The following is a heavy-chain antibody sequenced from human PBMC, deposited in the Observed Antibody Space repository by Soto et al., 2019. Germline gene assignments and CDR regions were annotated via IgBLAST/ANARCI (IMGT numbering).Heavy chain of an antibody. D-gene: IGHD2-2*01. CDR2: IYPGDSDT. CDR3: ARRNYCSSTSCLAYYYYGMDV. CDR1: GYSFTSYW. Sequence: PGESLKISCKGSGYSFTSYWIGWVRQMPGKGLEWMGIIYPGDSDTRYSPSFQGQVTISADKSISTAYLQWSSLKASDTAMYYCARRNYCSSTSCLAYYYYGMDVWGQGTTVTVSS. J-gene: IGHJ6*02. V-gene: IGHV5-51*01.